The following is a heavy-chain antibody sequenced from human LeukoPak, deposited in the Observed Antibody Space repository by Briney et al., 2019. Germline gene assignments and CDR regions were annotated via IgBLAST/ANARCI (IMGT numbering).Heavy chain of an antibody. D-gene: IGHD2-15*01. CDR3: ARERIQLDP. J-gene: IGHJ5*02. V-gene: IGHV4-39*01. Sequence: PSETLSLTCTVSGSSISSSSYYWGWIRQPPGKGLEWIGSIFSGGNTYYNPSLMSRVTISVDTSKNQFSLKLSSVTAADTAVYYCARERIQLDPWGQGTLVTVSS. CDR2: IFSGGNT. CDR1: GSSISSSSYY.